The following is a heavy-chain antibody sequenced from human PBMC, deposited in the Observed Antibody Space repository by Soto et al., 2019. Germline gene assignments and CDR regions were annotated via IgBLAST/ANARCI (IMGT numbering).Heavy chain of an antibody. V-gene: IGHV4-59*01. J-gene: IGHJ4*02. CDR1: GGSISSYY. CDR3: AKDSGGAPIVVVVADCFDF. Sequence: SETLSLTCTVSGGSISSYYWSWIRQPPGKGLEWIGYIYYSGSTNYNPSLKSRVTISVDTSKKQFSLKLSCVTAADTAVYYCAKDSGGAPIVVVVADCFDFWGQGTPVTVSS. CDR2: IYYSGST. D-gene: IGHD2-15*01.